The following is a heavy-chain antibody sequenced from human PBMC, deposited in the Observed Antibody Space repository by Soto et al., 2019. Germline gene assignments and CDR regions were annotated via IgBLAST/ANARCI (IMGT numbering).Heavy chain of an antibody. D-gene: IGHD2-8*01. V-gene: IGHV4-39*01. CDR3: ATEYCTNGVCSVYFDY. J-gene: IGHJ4*02. CDR1: GGSISSSSYY. CDR2: IYYSGST. Sequence: QLQLQESGPGLVKPSETLSLTCTVSGGSISSSSYYWGWIRQPPGKGLEWIGSIYYSGSTYYHPSLKSRVTISVDTSKNQFSLKLSSVTAADTAVYYCATEYCTNGVCSVYFDYWGQGTLVTVSS.